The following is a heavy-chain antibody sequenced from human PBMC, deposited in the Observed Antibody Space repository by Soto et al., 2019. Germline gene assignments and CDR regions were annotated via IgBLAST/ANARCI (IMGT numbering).Heavy chain of an antibody. Sequence: QVQLVQSGAEVKKPGSSVKVSCKASGGTFSSYSINWVRQAPGQGLEWMGEIIPIFGTANYAQTFQGRVTITADESTSPAYMERSSLRSEDTAVYYCPRDGGRHAGGMDYWGQGTLVTVSS. CDR3: PRDGGRHAGGMDY. J-gene: IGHJ4*02. CDR2: IIPIFGTA. V-gene: IGHV1-69*01. CDR1: GGTFSSYS. D-gene: IGHD1-26*01.